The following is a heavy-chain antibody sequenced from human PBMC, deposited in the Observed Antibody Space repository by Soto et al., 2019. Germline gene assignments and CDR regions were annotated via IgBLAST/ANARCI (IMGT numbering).Heavy chain of an antibody. Sequence: QVQLVQSGAEVKKPGASVKVSCKASGYTFTSYGISWVRQAPGQGLEWMGWISAYNGNTNYAQKLQGRVTMTTDTSTSTAYMELRSLRSDDTAVYYCARVRRDYYDSSATRIPDAFDIWGQGTMVTVSS. D-gene: IGHD3-22*01. J-gene: IGHJ3*02. V-gene: IGHV1-18*01. CDR2: ISAYNGNT. CDR1: GYTFTSYG. CDR3: ARVRRDYYDSSATRIPDAFDI.